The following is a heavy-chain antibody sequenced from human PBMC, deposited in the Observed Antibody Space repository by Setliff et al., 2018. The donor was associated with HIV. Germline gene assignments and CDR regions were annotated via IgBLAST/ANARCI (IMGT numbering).Heavy chain of an antibody. D-gene: IGHD3-10*01. J-gene: IGHJ6*02. V-gene: IGHV1-8*01. CDR1: GYTFTSYR. Sequence: ASVKVSCKASGYTFTSYRISWVRQAPGQGLEWMGWMNPNSGVSGYALKFHDRVTMTRDTSITTAYMELSSLTSEDTAVYYCARGKGVGGVIITGGLDVWGQGTTVTVSS. CDR2: MNPNSGVS. CDR3: ARGKGVGGVIITGGLDV.